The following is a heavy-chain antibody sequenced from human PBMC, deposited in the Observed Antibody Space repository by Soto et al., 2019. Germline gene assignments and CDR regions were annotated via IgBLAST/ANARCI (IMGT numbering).Heavy chain of an antibody. V-gene: IGHV3-7*01. Sequence: PGGSLRLSCAASGFTFSTYWMDWVRQTPGEGLEWVANINQDGSEKNYVDSVKGRFTIYRDNAKNSLYLQMSSLTAEDSALYYRSRSLHSSAQRTLVPVSS. CDR2: INQDGSEK. CDR1: GFTFSTYW. J-gene: IGHJ4*02. CDR3: SRSLHS.